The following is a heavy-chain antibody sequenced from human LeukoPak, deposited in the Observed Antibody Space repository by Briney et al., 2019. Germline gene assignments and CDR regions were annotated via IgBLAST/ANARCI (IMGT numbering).Heavy chain of an antibody. Sequence: GGSLRLSCAASGFTFSSYAMSWVRQAPGKGLEWVSAISGSGGSTYYADSVKGRFTISRDNSKNTLYLQMNSLRAEDTAVYYCSRQAYDFWSGYFPRGDAFDIWGQGTMVTVSS. CDR3: SRQAYDFWSGYFPRGDAFDI. CDR1: GFTFSSYA. D-gene: IGHD3-3*01. V-gene: IGHV3-23*01. CDR2: ISGSGGST. J-gene: IGHJ3*02.